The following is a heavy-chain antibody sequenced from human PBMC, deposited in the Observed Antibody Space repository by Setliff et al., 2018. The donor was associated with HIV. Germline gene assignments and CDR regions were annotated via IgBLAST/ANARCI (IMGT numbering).Heavy chain of an antibody. Sequence: SETLSLTCGVYGGSLSGYHWSWIRLPPGKGLEWIGEINYSGYTNYNPSLKSRVTISVDTSRDQFSLQLTSVTAADTAVYYCARAPPGIQNDAFDVWGQGTMVTVSS. J-gene: IGHJ3*01. CDR1: GGSLSGYH. CDR3: ARAPPGIQNDAFDV. CDR2: INYSGYT. V-gene: IGHV4-34*01.